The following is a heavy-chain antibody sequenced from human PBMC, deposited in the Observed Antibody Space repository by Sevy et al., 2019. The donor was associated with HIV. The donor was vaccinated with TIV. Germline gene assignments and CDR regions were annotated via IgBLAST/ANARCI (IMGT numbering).Heavy chain of an antibody. CDR2: MSSSGGSR. Sequence: GGSLRLSCVVSGFSLSTYAMSWVRQAPGKGLEWVSSMSSSGGSRYYVDSVKGRFTISRDISKNTLYLQMNTLIDDDTAIYYCAKVNTSGWSSDDAFDIWGQGTMVAVSS. D-gene: IGHD6-19*01. CDR1: GFSLSTYA. J-gene: IGHJ3*02. CDR3: AKVNTSGWSSDDAFDI. V-gene: IGHV3-23*01.